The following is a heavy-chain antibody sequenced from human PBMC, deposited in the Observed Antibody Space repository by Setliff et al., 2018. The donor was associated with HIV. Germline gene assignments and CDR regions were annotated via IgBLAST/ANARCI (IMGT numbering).Heavy chain of an antibody. V-gene: IGHV4-38-2*01. D-gene: IGHD3-3*01. J-gene: IGHJ4*02. CDR1: GYSISSGYY. Sequence: TLSLTCAVSGYSISSGYYWGWIRQPPGKGLEWIGSLYHSGSTYYNPSLKSRVTISVDTSNNQFSLKLSSVTAADTAVYYCARAPITIFGVIIIPVYFDYWGQGTLVTVSS. CDR2: LYHSGST. CDR3: ARAPITIFGVIIIPVYFDY.